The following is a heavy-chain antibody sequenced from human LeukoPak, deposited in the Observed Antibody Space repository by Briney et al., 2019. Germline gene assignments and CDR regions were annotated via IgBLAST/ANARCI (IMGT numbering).Heavy chain of an antibody. Sequence: SETLSLTCTVSGYSISSGYYWGWIRQPPGKGLEWIGSIYHSGSTYYNPSLKSRVTISVDTSKNQFSLKPSSVTAADTAVYYCARVYGANDYWGQGTLVTVSS. D-gene: IGHD4-17*01. CDR2: IYHSGST. J-gene: IGHJ4*02. CDR3: ARVYGANDY. V-gene: IGHV4-38-2*02. CDR1: GYSISSGYY.